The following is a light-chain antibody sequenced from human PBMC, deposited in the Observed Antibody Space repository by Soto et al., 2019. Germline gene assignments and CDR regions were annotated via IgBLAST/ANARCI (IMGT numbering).Light chain of an antibody. Sequence: DIQMTQSPSSLSASVGDRVTITCRASQSISSYLNWYQHKGGKAPNLLIYAASSLQSGVPSRFSGSGSGTDFTLTISSLQPEDFATYYCQQSYNTPITFGQGTRLEIK. CDR2: AAS. V-gene: IGKV1-39*01. CDR3: QQSYNTPIT. J-gene: IGKJ5*01. CDR1: QSISSY.